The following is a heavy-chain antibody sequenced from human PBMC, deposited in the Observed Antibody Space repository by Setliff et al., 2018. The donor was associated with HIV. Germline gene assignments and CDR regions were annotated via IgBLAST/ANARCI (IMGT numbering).Heavy chain of an antibody. J-gene: IGHJ3*02. CDR2: MYHSGST. CDR3: ARQSPQIRYLDWLNAFDI. D-gene: IGHD3-9*01. Sequence: SETLSLTCAVSGYSIGSGYYWGWIRQHPGKGLEWIGSMYHSGSTYHNPSLKSRVTISVDTSTNKFSLKLSHVTAADTAFYSWARQSPQIRYLDWLNAFDIWGQGTRFTVS. V-gene: IGHV4-38-2*01. CDR1: GYSIGSGYY.